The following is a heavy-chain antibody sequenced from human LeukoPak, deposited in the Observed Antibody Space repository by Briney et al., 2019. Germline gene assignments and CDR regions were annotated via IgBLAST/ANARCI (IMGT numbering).Heavy chain of an antibody. V-gene: IGHV1-18*01. CDR1: GYTFTTYG. Sequence: ASVKVSCKASGYTFTTYGISWLRQAPGQGLEWMGWISTYNGDTNYAQKLQGRVTLTTDTSTSTAYMDLRSLRSDDTAVYYCAREKYTYGRGFYFDYWGQGTLVTVSS. CDR2: ISTYNGDT. D-gene: IGHD5-18*01. CDR3: AREKYTYGRGFYFDY. J-gene: IGHJ4*02.